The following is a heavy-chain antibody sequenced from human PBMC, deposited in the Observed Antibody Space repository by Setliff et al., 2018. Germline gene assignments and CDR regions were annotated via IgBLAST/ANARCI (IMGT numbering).Heavy chain of an antibody. D-gene: IGHD5-18*01. Sequence: GASVKVSCKASGGTFSRNGISWVRQAPGQGLEWMGGINPIFGTTTYAQKFQDRVTIITDESTSTAYMELSSLRTEDTAVYYCAREGVDTRSSTDYRYYMDVWGKGTTVTVSS. J-gene: IGHJ6*03. V-gene: IGHV1-69*05. CDR3: AREGVDTRSSTDYRYYMDV. CDR1: GGTFSRNG. CDR2: INPIFGTT.